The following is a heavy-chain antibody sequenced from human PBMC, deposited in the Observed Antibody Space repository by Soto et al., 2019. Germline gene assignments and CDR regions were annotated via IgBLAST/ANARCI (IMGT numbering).Heavy chain of an antibody. CDR1: GFTFSSYG. V-gene: IGHV3-33*01. Sequence: GGSLRLSCAASGFTFSSYGMHRFRQAPGKGLEWVAVIWYDGSNKYYADSVKGRFTISRDNSKNTLYLQMNSLRAEDTAVYYCAREIQPYYDYIWGSFARPPARYWGQGTLVTVSS. J-gene: IGHJ4*02. CDR2: IWYDGSNK. CDR3: AREIQPYYDYIWGSFARPPARY. D-gene: IGHD3-16*01.